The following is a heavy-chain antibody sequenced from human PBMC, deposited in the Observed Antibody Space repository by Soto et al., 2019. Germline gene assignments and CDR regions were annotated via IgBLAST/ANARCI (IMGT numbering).Heavy chain of an antibody. J-gene: IGHJ6*02. V-gene: IGHV4-39*01. CDR1: GGSVSSSSFL. Sequence: QLQLQESGPGLVKPSETLSLICTVSGGSVSSSSFLWGWIRQSAGKELEWMGSIYYTGTTYYNPSLKSRFTISVVTSKSQFSLKVSSVTAADTAVYYWGRHPATSETDVYCMDVWGQGTTVTVSS. CDR2: IYYTGTT. CDR3: GRHPATSETDVYCMDV.